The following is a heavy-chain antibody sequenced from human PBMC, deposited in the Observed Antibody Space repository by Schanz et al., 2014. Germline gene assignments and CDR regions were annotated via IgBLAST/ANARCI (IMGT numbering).Heavy chain of an antibody. CDR3: ARPRFDYGEVDY. D-gene: IGHD4-17*01. CDR1: GFTFSSYA. Sequence: QVQLVESGGGLVQPGGSLRLSCAASGFTFSSYAMHWVRQAPGKGLEWVAVIWNNGVTKYYADSVRGRFTISRDRFQNTLYLRMSSLRAEDTAVYYCARPRFDYGEVDYWGQGTLVTVSS. CDR2: IWNNGVTK. J-gene: IGHJ4*02. V-gene: IGHV3-33*08.